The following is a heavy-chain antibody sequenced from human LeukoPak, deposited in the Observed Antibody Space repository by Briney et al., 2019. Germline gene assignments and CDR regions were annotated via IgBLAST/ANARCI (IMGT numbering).Heavy chain of an antibody. CDR3: ARGYSNYGYAFDI. J-gene: IGHJ3*02. CDR1: GFTFSSYS. Sequence: PGGSLRLSCVASGFTFSSYSMNWVRQAPGKGLEWVSSISSSSSYIYYADSVKGRFTISRDNARNSLYLQMNSLRAGDTAVYYCARGYSNYGYAFDIWGQGTMVTVSS. D-gene: IGHD4-11*01. V-gene: IGHV3-21*01. CDR2: ISSSSSYI.